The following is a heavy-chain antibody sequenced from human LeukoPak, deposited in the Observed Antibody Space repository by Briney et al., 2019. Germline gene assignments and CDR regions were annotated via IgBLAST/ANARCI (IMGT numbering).Heavy chain of an antibody. CDR1: GFTFSSYA. CDR3: AREDIAVAGTYFDP. CDR2: ISYDGSNK. Sequence: GGSLRLSCTASGFTFSSYAMHWVRQAPGKGLEWVAVISYDGSNKYYADSVKGRFTISRDNSKNTLYLQMNSLRAEDTAVYYCAREDIAVAGTYFDPWGQGTLVTVSS. V-gene: IGHV3-30-3*01. D-gene: IGHD6-19*01. J-gene: IGHJ5*02.